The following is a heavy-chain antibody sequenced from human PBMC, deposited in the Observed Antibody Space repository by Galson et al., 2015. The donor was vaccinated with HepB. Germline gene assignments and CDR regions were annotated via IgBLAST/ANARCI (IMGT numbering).Heavy chain of an antibody. CDR3: TTGGVAGTPVPVPFYYYYGMDV. Sequence: SLRLSCAASGFTFSNAWMSWVRQAPGKGLEWVGRIKSKTDGGTTDYAAPVKGRFTISRDDSKNTLYLQMNSLKTEDTAVYYCTTGGVAGTPVPVPFYYYYGMDVWGQGTTVTVAS. D-gene: IGHD6-19*01. V-gene: IGHV3-15*01. J-gene: IGHJ6*02. CDR1: GFTFSNAW. CDR2: IKSKTDGGTT.